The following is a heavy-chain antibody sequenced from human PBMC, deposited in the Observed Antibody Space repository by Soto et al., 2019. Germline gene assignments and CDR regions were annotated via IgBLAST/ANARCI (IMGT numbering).Heavy chain of an antibody. V-gene: IGHV4-61*01. CDR2: IYYSGST. D-gene: IGHD2-21*01. CDR1: GGSVSSGSYY. CDR3: ARAGEANAFDI. Sequence: QVQLQESGPGLVKPSETLSLTCTVSGGSVSSGSYYWSWIRQPPGKGLEWIGYIYYSGSTNYNPSLMSRVTISVDTSKNQFSLKLSSVTAADTAVYYCARAGEANAFDIWGQGTMVTVSS. J-gene: IGHJ3*02.